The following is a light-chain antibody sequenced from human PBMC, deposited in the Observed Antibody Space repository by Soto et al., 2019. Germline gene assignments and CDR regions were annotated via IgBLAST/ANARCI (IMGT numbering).Light chain of an antibody. CDR2: GAS. J-gene: IGKJ1*01. Sequence: IVLTQSPCTLSLSQGERATLSCRASQSVSSSYLAWYQQKPGQAPRLLIYGASSRATGIPDRFSGSGSGTDFTLTISRLEPEDFAVYYCHQYGSSRGTFGQGTKVDIK. CDR3: HQYGSSRGT. V-gene: IGKV3-20*01. CDR1: QSVSSSY.